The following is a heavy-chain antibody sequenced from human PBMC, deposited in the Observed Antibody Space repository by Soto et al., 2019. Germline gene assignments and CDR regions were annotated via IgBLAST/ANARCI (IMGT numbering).Heavy chain of an antibody. V-gene: IGHV1-69*13. CDR1: GGTFSSYA. J-gene: IGHJ6*02. D-gene: IGHD3-10*01. CDR2: IIPIFGTA. CDR3: ARRASYYGSGSYYGYYYYGMDV. Sequence: SVKVSCKASGGTFSSYAISWVRQAPGQGLEWMGGIIPIFGTANYAQKFQGRVTITADESTSTAYMELSSLRSEDTAVYYCARRASYYGSGSYYGYYYYGMDVWGQGTTVTVSS.